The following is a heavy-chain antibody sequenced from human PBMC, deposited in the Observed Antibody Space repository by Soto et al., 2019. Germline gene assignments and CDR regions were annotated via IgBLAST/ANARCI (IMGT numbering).Heavy chain of an antibody. Sequence: GSLRLSCAASGFSFSSYAMSWVRQAPGKGLDWVSAISGSGTKTHYADSVKGRFTISRDNSKNTLYLQMNSLRAEDTAVYYCARGSALILDPDGMDVWGQGTTVTVSS. D-gene: IGHD3-3*01. CDR3: ARGSALILDPDGMDV. J-gene: IGHJ6*02. CDR1: GFSFSSYA. CDR2: ISGSGTKT. V-gene: IGHV3-23*01.